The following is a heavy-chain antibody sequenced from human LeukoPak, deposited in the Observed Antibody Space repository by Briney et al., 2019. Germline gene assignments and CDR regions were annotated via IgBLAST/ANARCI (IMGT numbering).Heavy chain of an antibody. Sequence: ASVKVSCKASGYTFTSYYMHWVRQAPGQGLEWMGIINPSGGSTSYAQKFQGRVTMTRDTSTSTVYMELSSPRSEDTAVYYCARGGYYDFWSATDDIMYYFDYWGQGTLVTVSS. CDR1: GYTFTSYY. CDR2: INPSGGST. D-gene: IGHD3-3*01. J-gene: IGHJ4*02. V-gene: IGHV1-46*01. CDR3: ARGGYYDFWSATDDIMYYFDY.